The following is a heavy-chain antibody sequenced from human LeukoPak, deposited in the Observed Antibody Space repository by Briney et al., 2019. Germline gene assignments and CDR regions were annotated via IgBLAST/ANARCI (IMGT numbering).Heavy chain of an antibody. CDR3: ARLPGYSSGWYGDY. V-gene: IGHV3-66*04. D-gene: IGHD6-19*01. CDR2: IYSGGST. Sequence: GGSLRLSCAAPGFTFNNYVMSWVRQAPGKGLEWVSVIYSGGSTYYADSVKGRFTISRDNSKNTLYLQMNSLRAEDTAVYYCARLPGYSSGWYGDYWGQGTLVTVSS. J-gene: IGHJ4*02. CDR1: GFTFNNYV.